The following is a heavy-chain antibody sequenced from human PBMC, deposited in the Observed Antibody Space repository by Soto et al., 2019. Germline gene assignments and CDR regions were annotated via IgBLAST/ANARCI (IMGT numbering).Heavy chain of an antibody. J-gene: IGHJ6*02. V-gene: IGHV4-34*01. Sequence: SETLSLTCAVYGGSFSGYYWSWIRQPPGKGLEWIGEINHSGSTNYNPSLKSRVTISVDTSKNQFSLKLSSVTAADTAVYYCAREAEMTTVTTGYSYYGMDVWGQGTTVTVSS. CDR1: GGSFSGYY. D-gene: IGHD4-17*01. CDR3: AREAEMTTVTTGYSYYGMDV. CDR2: INHSGST.